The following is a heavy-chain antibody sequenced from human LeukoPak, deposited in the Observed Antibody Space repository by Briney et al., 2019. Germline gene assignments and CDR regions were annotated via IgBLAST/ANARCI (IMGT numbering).Heavy chain of an antibody. CDR1: GFTFSSYG. Sequence: PGGSLRLSCAAFGFTFSSYGMHWVRQAPGKGLEWVAVIWYDGSNKYYADSVKGRFTISRDNAKNSLYLQMNSLRVEDTAVYYCARRNWNRIFYFDNWGQGTLVTVSS. D-gene: IGHD1-1*01. J-gene: IGHJ4*02. CDR3: ARRNWNRIFYFDN. CDR2: IWYDGSNK. V-gene: IGHV3-33*01.